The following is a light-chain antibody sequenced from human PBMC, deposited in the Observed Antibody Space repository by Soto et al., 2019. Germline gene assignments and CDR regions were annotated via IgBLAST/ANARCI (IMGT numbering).Light chain of an antibody. J-gene: IGKJ1*01. CDR3: QQYGSSPPWS. CDR2: AAS. Sequence: EIVLAQSPGTLSLSPGERATLSCRASRSVSSSYLAWYQQKPGQAPSLLIYAASNRAAGIPDRFSGSGSGTDFTLTISRLEPEDFAVYYCQQYGSSPPWSFGQGTKVEIK. V-gene: IGKV3-20*01. CDR1: RSVSSSY.